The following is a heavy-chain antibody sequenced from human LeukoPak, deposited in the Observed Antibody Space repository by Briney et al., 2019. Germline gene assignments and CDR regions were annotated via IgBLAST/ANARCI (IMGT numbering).Heavy chain of an antibody. Sequence: ASVKVSCTASGYTFTSYAMHWVRQAPGQRREWMGWINAGNGNTKYSQKFQGRVTITRDTSASTAYMELSSLRSEDTAVYYCARDGHYDILTGSPLDYWGQGTLVTVSS. J-gene: IGHJ4*02. CDR1: GYTFTSYA. D-gene: IGHD3-9*01. V-gene: IGHV1-3*01. CDR3: ARDGHYDILTGSPLDY. CDR2: INAGNGNT.